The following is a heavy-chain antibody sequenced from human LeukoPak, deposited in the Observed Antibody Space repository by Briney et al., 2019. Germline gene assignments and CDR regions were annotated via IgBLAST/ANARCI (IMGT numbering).Heavy chain of an antibody. J-gene: IGHJ4*02. D-gene: IGHD3-22*01. CDR2: ISYDGGNK. CDR1: GLTFSSYA. CDR3: ARRAQGYYDSSGYPDY. Sequence: PGGSLRLSCAASGLTFSSYAMHWVRQAPGKGVEWVAFISYDGGNKYYADSVKGRFTISRDNSKNTLYLQMNSLRAEDTAVYYCARRAQGYYDSSGYPDYWGQGTLVTVSS. V-gene: IGHV3-30*04.